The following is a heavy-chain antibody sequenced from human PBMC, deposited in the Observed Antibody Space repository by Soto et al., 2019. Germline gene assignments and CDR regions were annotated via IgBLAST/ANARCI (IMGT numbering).Heavy chain of an antibody. CDR2: ISYDGSNK. J-gene: IGHJ3*02. D-gene: IGHD2-2*01. CDR1: GFTFSSYG. Sequence: GGSLRLSCAASGFTFSSYGMHWVRQAPGKGLEWVAVISYDGSNKYYADSVKGRFTISRDNSKNTLYLQMNSLRAEDTAVYYCAKDLGWAVVVPAAVTDAFDIWGQGTMVTVSS. V-gene: IGHV3-30*18. CDR3: AKDLGWAVVVPAAVTDAFDI.